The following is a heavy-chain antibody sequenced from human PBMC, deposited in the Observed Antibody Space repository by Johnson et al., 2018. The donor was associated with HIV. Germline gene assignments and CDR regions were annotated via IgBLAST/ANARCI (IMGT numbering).Heavy chain of an antibody. CDR3: AREVVIGYSYGYLIGAFDI. V-gene: IGHV3-13*01. Sequence: VYLVESGGGLVQPGGSLRLSCAASGFTFSTHDMHWVRQASGKGLEWVSAIGTAGDTYYPGSVKGRFTISRDNSKNTLYLQMNSLRAEDTAVYYCAREVVIGYSYGYLIGAFDIWGQGTMVTVSS. J-gene: IGHJ3*02. CDR1: GFTFSTHD. CDR2: IGTAGDT. D-gene: IGHD5-18*01.